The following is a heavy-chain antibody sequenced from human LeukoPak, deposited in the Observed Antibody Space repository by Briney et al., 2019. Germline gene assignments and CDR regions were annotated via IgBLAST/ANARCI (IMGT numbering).Heavy chain of an antibody. D-gene: IGHD3-16*01. CDR3: TTGPSYGYEW. CDR2: IKTDVRTT. V-gene: IGHV3-74*01. J-gene: IGHJ1*01. CDR1: GMTFSDHW. Sequence: GGSLRLSCAASGMTFSDHWMHWVRQVPGKGLVWVSLIKTDVRTTIYADSVKGRFTISRDNGKSTLYLQMNSLRAEDTAIYYCTTGPSYGYEWWGQGTVVTVSS.